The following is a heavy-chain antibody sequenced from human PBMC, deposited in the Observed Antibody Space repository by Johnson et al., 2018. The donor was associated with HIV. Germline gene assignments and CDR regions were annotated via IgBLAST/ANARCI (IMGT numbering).Heavy chain of an antibody. J-gene: IGHJ3*02. CDR1: GFTFSSYG. CDR2: ISYDGRTK. Sequence: QVQLVESGGGVVQPGRSLRLSCAASGFTFSSYGMHWVRQAPGKGLEWVAVISYDGRTKFYAASVKGRFTISRDNSKNTLYLQMNSLRAEDTAVYYCAKGRGWELLGGAFDMWGQGIMVTVSP. CDR3: AKGRGWELLGGAFDM. D-gene: IGHD1-26*01. V-gene: IGHV3-30*18.